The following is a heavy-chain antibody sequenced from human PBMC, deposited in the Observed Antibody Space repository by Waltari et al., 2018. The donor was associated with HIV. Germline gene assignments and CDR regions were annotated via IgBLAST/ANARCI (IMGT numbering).Heavy chain of an antibody. CDR1: GFTFSTYW. CDR3: ARDLSGYSDY. J-gene: IGHJ4*02. D-gene: IGHD3-3*01. V-gene: IGHV3-74*01. Sequence: VLLVESGGGLVQLGGSLRLSCAASGFTFSTYWLHWVRQAPGKGLVWVSRIDEYGGITNYADSVEGRFTISRDNAKNTLYLQMNNLRAEDTATYYCARDLSGYSDYWGQGTLVTVSS. CDR2: IDEYGGIT.